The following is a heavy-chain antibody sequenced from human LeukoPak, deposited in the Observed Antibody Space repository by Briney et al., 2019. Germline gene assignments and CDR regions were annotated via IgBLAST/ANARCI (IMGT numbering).Heavy chain of an antibody. CDR1: GGSISSGGYY. CDR2: IYYSGST. Sequence: SETLCLTCTVSGGSISSGGYYWSWIRQHPGKGLVWIGYIYYSGSTYYNPSLKSRVTISVDTSKNQFSLKLSSVTAADTAVYYCARGGYSSGWYYPNYYYYGMDVWGQGTTVTVSS. V-gene: IGHV4-31*03. CDR3: ARGGYSSGWYYPNYYYYGMDV. D-gene: IGHD6-19*01. J-gene: IGHJ6*02.